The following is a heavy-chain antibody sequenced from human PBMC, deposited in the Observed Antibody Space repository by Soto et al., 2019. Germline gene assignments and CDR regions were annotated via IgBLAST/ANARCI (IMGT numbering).Heavy chain of an antibody. D-gene: IGHD3-10*01. CDR3: AREYGQVLRWFGELPSAVFDY. CDR2: ISGSGGST. Sequence: GGSLRLSCAASGFTFSSYAMSWVRQAPGKGLEWVSAISGSGGSTYYADSVKGRFTISRDNSKNTLYLQMNSLRAEDTAVYYCAREYGQVLRWFGELPSAVFDYWGQGTLVTVSS. CDR1: GFTFSSYA. V-gene: IGHV3-23*01. J-gene: IGHJ4*02.